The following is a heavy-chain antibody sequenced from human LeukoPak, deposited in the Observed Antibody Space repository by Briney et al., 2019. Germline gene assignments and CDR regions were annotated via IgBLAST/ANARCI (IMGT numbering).Heavy chain of an antibody. CDR2: ISSSSSYI. CDR1: GFTFSSYS. D-gene: IGHD6-13*01. J-gene: IGHJ5*02. Sequence: GGSLRLSCAASGFTFSSYSMSWVRQAPGKGLEWVSSISSSSSYIYYADSVKGRFTISRDNAKNSLYLQMNSLRAEDTAVYYCARDGGSSWYVIFNGNWFDPWGQGTLVTVSS. V-gene: IGHV3-21*01. CDR3: ARDGGSSWYVIFNGNWFDP.